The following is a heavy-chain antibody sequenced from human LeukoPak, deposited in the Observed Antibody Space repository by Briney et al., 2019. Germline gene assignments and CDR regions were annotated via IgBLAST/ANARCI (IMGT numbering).Heavy chain of an antibody. Sequence: RGSLRLSCAASGFIFNGHWMHWVRQAPGKGLEWVAFISYDGGNRYYADSVKGRFTISRDNSKNTLYLQMNSLRTEDTAVYYCAKDLGYSGSYIDCWGQGTLVTVSS. CDR3: AKDLGYSGSYIDC. CDR1: GFIFNGHW. J-gene: IGHJ4*02. CDR2: ISYDGGNR. D-gene: IGHD1-26*01. V-gene: IGHV3-30*18.